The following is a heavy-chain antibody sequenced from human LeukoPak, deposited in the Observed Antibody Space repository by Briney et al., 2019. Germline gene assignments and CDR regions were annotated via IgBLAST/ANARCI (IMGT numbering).Heavy chain of an antibody. CDR1: GFTFSSYS. CDR2: ISSSSSTI. Sequence: PGGSLRLSCAASGFTFSSYSMNWVRQAPGKGLEWVSYISSSSSTIYYADSVKGRFTISRDNAKNSLYLQMNSLRADDTALYYCAREYQSGDCSSTSCYLSHAFDIWGQGTMVTVSS. CDR3: AREYQSGDCSSTSCYLSHAFDI. J-gene: IGHJ3*02. V-gene: IGHV3-48*01. D-gene: IGHD2-2*01.